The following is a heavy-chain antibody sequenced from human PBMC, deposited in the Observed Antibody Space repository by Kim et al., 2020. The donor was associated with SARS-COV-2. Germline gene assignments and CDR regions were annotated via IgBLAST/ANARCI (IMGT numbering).Heavy chain of an antibody. D-gene: IGHD3-3*01. J-gene: IGHJ6*02. CDR3: ARGPRVLRFLEWSSVVMDV. V-gene: IGHV1-2*06. CDR1: GYTFTGYY. CDR2: INPNSGGT. Sequence: ASVKVSCKASGYTFTGYYMHWVRQAPGQGLEWMGRINPNSGGTNYAQKFQGRVTMTRDTSISTAYMELSRLRSDDTAVYYCARGPRVLRFLEWSSVVMDVWGQGTTVTVSS.